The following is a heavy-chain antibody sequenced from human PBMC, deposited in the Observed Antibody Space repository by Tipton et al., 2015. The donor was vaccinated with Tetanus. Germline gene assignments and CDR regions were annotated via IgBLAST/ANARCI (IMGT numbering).Heavy chain of an antibody. D-gene: IGHD4-17*01. Sequence: SGVAFSSFAMHWVRQAPGKGLEWVAVISYDGSKNNYADSVKGRFTISRDNSKNMLYLQMNSLTTEDTAVYYCAREWTSTVTSKYDYWGQGTLVTVSS. V-gene: IGHV3-30*04. CDR3: AREWTSTVTSKYDY. CDR1: GVAFSSFA. J-gene: IGHJ4*02. CDR2: ISYDGSKN.